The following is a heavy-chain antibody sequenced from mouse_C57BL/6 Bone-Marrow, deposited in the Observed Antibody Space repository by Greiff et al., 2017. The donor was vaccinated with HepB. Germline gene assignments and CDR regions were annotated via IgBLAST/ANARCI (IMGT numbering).Heavy chain of an antibody. CDR1: GFTFSSYG. D-gene: IGHD2-2*01. CDR3: ARHGLGAMDY. J-gene: IGHJ4*01. CDR2: ISSGGSYT. V-gene: IGHV5-6*01. Sequence: EVQLVESGGDLVKPGGSLKLSCAASGFTFSSYGMSWVRQTPDKNLEWVATISSGGSYTYYPDSVKGRFTISRANAKNTLYLQMSCLKSEDTAMYYCARHGLGAMDYWDQGTSVPVSS.